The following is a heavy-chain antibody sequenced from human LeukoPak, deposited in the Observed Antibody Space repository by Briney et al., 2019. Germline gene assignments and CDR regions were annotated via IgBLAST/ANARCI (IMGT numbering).Heavy chain of an antibody. Sequence: GGSLRLSCAASGFTFSSYSMNWVRQAPGKGLEWVSSISSSSSYIYYADSVRGRFTISRDNAKNSLYLQMNSLRAEDTAVYYYARDSLRDGMDVWGQGTTVTVSS. V-gene: IGHV3-21*01. J-gene: IGHJ6*02. CDR3: ARDSLRDGMDV. D-gene: IGHD4/OR15-4a*01. CDR1: GFTFSSYS. CDR2: ISSSSSYI.